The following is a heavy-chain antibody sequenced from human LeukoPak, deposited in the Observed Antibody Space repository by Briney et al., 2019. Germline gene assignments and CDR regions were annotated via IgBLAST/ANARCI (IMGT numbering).Heavy chain of an antibody. J-gene: IGHJ4*02. CDR3: VRGAGHYNLPWGTFRPVYYDF. Sequence: PSETLSLTCAVFGESLSGYYWSWIRQTPGKGLEWIGDVNQRGLTNYNPSLQSRAAISGDTSKRLVSLSLTSVTDADSAIYYCVRGAGHYNLPWGTFRPVYYDFWGPGSLVTVSS. CDR2: VNQRGLT. CDR1: GESLSGYY. D-gene: IGHD3-16*02. V-gene: IGHV4-34*01.